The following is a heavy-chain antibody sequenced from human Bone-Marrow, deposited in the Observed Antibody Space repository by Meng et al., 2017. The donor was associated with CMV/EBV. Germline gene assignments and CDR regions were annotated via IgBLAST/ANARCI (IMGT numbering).Heavy chain of an antibody. CDR2: IYYSGST. D-gene: IGHD3-10*01. V-gene: IGHV4-39*07. CDR1: GGSISSSSYY. J-gene: IGHJ4*02. CDR3: ARGGKLDLVWFGELFFDD. Sequence: SETLSLTCTVSGGSISSSSYYWGWIRQPPGKGLEWIGSIYYSGSTYYNPSLKSRVTISVDTSKNQFSLKLSSVTAADTAVYYCARGGKLDLVWFGELFFDDWGQGTLVTGSS.